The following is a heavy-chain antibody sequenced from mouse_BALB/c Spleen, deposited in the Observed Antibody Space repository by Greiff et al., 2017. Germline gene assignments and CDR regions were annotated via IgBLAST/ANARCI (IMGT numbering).Heavy chain of an antibody. CDR1: GYTFTSYW. J-gene: IGHJ2*01. CDR2: IYPGSGST. Sequence: LQQPGSELVRPGASVKLSCKASGYTFTSYWMHWVKQRPGQGLEWIGNIYPGSGSTNYDEKFKSKATLTVDTSSSTAYMQLSSLTSEDSAVYYCARGGSYGYDYWGQGTTLTVSS. D-gene: IGHD1-2*01. CDR3: ARGGSYGYDY. V-gene: IGHV1S22*01.